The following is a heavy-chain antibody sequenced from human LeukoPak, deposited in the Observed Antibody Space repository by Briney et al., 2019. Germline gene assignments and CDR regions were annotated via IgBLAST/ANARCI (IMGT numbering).Heavy chain of an antibody. CDR1: GFTFSNAW. V-gene: IGHV3-15*01. CDR2: IKSETNGRTT. Sequence: GGSLRLSCAASGFTFSNAWMTWVRQAPGKGLEWVGRIKSETNGRTTDYAAPVRGRFTISRDDSKNTLYLQMNSLKTEDTAVYYCITWRWFDPWGQGTLVTVSS. CDR3: ITWRWFDP. J-gene: IGHJ5*02.